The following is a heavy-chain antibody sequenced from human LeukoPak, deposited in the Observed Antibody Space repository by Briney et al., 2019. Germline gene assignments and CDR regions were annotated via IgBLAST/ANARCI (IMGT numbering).Heavy chain of an antibody. CDR2: ISAYNGNT. V-gene: IGHV1-18*01. CDR3: ARRGVDYYDSSGPDFDY. Sequence: ASVKVSCKASGYTFTSYGISWVRQAPGQGLEWMGWISAYNGNTNHAQKLQGRVTMTTDTSTSTAYMELRSLRSDDTAVYYCARRGVDYYDSSGPDFDYWGQGTLVTVSS. CDR1: GYTFTSYG. D-gene: IGHD3-22*01. J-gene: IGHJ4*02.